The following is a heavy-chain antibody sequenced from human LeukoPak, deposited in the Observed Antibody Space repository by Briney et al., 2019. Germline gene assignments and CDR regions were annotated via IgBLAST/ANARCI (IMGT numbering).Heavy chain of an antibody. CDR1: GFTFSSYS. CDR2: ISSSSSYI. D-gene: IGHD1-1*01. CDR3: VRPTASIGIFDY. V-gene: IGHV3-21*04. J-gene: IGHJ4*02. Sequence: PGGSLRLSCAASGFTFSSYSMNWVRQAPGKGLEWVSSISSSSSYIYYADSVKGRFTISRDNAKNTLYLQMNSLRAEDSAVYYCVRPTASIGIFDYWGQGTLVTVSS.